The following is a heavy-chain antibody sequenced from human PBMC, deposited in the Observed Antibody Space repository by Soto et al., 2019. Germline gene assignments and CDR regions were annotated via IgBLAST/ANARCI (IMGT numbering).Heavy chain of an antibody. CDR1: GGTFSNYA. CDR2: TIPMCGTP. V-gene: IGHV1-69*01. CDR3: ARPLRDRNYFYGMAV. Sequence: QVQLVQSGAEMQQPGASVRVSCKASGGTFSNYAFSWVRQAPGQGLEWLGGTIPMCGTPNYAQKFQGRVAISADESTATVYMELSSLRSEDTAVYFCARPLRDRNYFYGMAVWGQGTRVTVSS. J-gene: IGHJ6*02. D-gene: IGHD3-22*01.